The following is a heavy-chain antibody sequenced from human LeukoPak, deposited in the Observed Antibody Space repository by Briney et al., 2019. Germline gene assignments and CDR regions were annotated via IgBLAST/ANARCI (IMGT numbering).Heavy chain of an antibody. CDR1: GGSISSYY. Sequence: PSETLSLTCTVSGGSISSYYWSWIRQHPGKGLEWIGYIHYSGSTYYNPSLKSRVTISVDTSKNQFSLKLSSVTAADTAVYYCARVVLSGYYDYWGQGTLVTVSS. D-gene: IGHD3-22*01. V-gene: IGHV4-59*06. CDR2: IHYSGST. J-gene: IGHJ4*02. CDR3: ARVVLSGYYDY.